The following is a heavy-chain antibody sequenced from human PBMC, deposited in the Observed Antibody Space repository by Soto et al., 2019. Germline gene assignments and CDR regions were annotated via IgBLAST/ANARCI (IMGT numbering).Heavy chain of an antibody. CDR1: GFKVGSSY. CDR2: IVSGGST. J-gene: IGHJ4*02. CDR3: ATDSRNVGIGYFDS. D-gene: IGHD1-26*01. Sequence: GVLRLSCAASGFKVGSSYVTWVRQAPGEGLEWVSVIVSGGSTHYADSVTGRFTVSRDVSNNTVYLHMSSLRAEDTAVYFCATDSRNVGIGYFDSWGLGTLVTVSS. V-gene: IGHV3-53*01.